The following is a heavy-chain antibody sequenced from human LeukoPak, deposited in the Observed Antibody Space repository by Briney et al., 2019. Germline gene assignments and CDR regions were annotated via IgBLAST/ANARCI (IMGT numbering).Heavy chain of an antibody. CDR3: ARTPCSGGSCSGGDAFDI. V-gene: IGHV4-4*07. D-gene: IGHD2-15*01. Sequence: SETLSLTCSVSGGSISSFYWSWIRQPAGKGLEWIGRIYTPGRTSYSPSLKSRVSMSEDTSKNQFSLELRSVSAADTAVYYCARTPCSGGSCSGGDAFDIWGQGALVTVSS. CDR2: IYTPGRT. J-gene: IGHJ3*02. CDR1: GGSISSFY.